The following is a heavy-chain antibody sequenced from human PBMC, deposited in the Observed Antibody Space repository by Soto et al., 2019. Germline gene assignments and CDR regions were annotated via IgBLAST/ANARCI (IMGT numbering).Heavy chain of an antibody. J-gene: IGHJ6*03. CDR3: ARDIDYYYYYMDV. CDR2: IIPILGIA. Sequence: SVKVSCKASGGTLSSYTVSWVRQAPGQGLEWMGRIIPILGIANYAQKFQGRVTITADKSTSTAYMELGSLRSEDTAVYYCARDIDYYYYYMDVWGKGTTVTVSS. V-gene: IGHV1-69*04. CDR1: GGTLSSYT.